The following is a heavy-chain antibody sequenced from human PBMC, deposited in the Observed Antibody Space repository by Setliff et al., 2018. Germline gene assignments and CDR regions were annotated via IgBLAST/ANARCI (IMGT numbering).Heavy chain of an antibody. CDR2: ISGSGSSA. V-gene: IGHV3-23*01. J-gene: IGHJ4*02. D-gene: IGHD2-15*01. CDR3: AKDRYCGGGSCLKDFEY. CDR1: GFTFSTYA. Sequence: TGGSLRLSCAASGFTFSTYAVSWVRQAPGKGLEWVSSISGSGSSAYYADSVKGRFTISRDNPKTTLFLQMNSLRAEDTAVYYCAKDRYCGGGSCLKDFEYWGQGTLVTVSS.